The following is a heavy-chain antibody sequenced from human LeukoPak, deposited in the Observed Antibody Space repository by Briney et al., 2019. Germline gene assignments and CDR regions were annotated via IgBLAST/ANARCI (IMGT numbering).Heavy chain of an antibody. V-gene: IGHV3-23*01. CDR1: GFTFSSYA. CDR2: ISGSGGNT. CDR3: AKGPGAAVGKRYIQH. Sequence: PGGSLRLSCAASGFTFSSYAMSWVRQAPGKGLEWVSAISGSGGNTYYADSVKGRFTISRDNSKNSLSLQMNSLRAEDTALYYCAKGPGAAVGKRYIQHWGQGTLVTVSS. J-gene: IGHJ1*01. D-gene: IGHD6-13*01.